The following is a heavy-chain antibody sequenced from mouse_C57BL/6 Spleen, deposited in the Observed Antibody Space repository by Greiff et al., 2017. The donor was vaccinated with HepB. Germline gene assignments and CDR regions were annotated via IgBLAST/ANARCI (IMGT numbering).Heavy chain of an antibody. D-gene: IGHD4-1*01. V-gene: IGHV1-64*01. Sequence: VQLQQSGAELVKPGASVKLSCKASGYTFTSYWMHWVKQRPGQGLEWIGMIHPNSGSTNYNEKFKSKATLTVDKSSSTAYMQLSSLTSEDSAVYYCATNRDEYYYAMDYWGQGTSVTVSS. CDR1: GYTFTSYW. J-gene: IGHJ4*01. CDR2: IHPNSGST. CDR3: ATNRDEYYYAMDY.